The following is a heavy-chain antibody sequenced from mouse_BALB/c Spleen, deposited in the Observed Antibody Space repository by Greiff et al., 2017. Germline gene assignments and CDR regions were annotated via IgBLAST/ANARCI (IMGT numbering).Heavy chain of an antibody. Sequence: EVKLVESGGGLVQPKGSLKLSCAASGFTFNTYAMNWVRQAPGKGLEWVARIRSKSNNYATYYADSVKDRFTISRDDSQSMLYLQMNNLKTEDTAMYYCVSLYYGYGGYAMDYWGQGTSVTVSS. CDR3: VSLYYGYGGYAMDY. J-gene: IGHJ4*01. V-gene: IGHV10-1*02. CDR2: IRSKSNNYAT. D-gene: IGHD1-2*01. CDR1: GFTFNTYA.